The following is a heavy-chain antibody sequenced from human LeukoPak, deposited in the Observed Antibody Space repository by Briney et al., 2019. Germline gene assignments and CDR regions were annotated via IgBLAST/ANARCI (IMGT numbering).Heavy chain of an antibody. CDR1: GFTFSSYS. V-gene: IGHV3-21*01. CDR2: ISSSSSYI. J-gene: IGHJ4*02. D-gene: IGHD3-22*01. Sequence: KSGGSLRLSCAASGFTFSSYSMNWVRQAPGKGLEWVSSISSSSSYIYYADSVKGRFTISRDNAKNSPYLQMNSLRAEDTAVYYCARDWGYYDSSGYSRDYWGQGTLVTVSS. CDR3: ARDWGYYDSSGYSRDY.